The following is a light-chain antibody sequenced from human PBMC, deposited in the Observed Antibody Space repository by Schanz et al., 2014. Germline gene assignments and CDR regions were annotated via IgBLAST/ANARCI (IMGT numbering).Light chain of an antibody. V-gene: IGLV2-14*01. CDR3: SSYMSSSHWV. CDR1: SSDVGGYNY. CDR2: DVS. Sequence: QSALTQPASVSGSPGQSITISCTGTSSDVGGYNYVSWYQQHPGKAPKLMIYDVSNRPLGVSNRFSGSRSGNTASLTISGLQAEDEADYYCSSYMSSSHWVFGGGTKLTVL. J-gene: IGLJ3*02.